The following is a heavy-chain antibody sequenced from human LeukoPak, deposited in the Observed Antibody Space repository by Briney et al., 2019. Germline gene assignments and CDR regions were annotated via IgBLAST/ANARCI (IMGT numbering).Heavy chain of an antibody. CDR1: GFTFSSYS. Sequence: GGSLRLSCAASGFTFSSYSMNWVRQAPGKGLEWVSYISSSSSTIYYADSVKGRFTISRDNAKNSLYLQMNSLRAKDTAVYYCARDRSIVGAWFDPWGQGTLVTVSS. V-gene: IGHV3-48*01. J-gene: IGHJ5*02. CDR3: ARDRSIVGAWFDP. D-gene: IGHD1-26*01. CDR2: ISSSSSTI.